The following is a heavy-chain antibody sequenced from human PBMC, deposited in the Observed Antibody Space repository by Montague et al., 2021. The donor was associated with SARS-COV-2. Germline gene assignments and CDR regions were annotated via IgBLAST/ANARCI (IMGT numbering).Heavy chain of an antibody. CDR2: INHSGST. J-gene: IGHJ4*02. Sequence: SETLSLTCAVYGGSFSGYYWSWIRQPPGKGLEWIGEINHSGSTNYNPSLKSRVTISVDTSKNQFSLKLSSVTAADTVVYYCAREVGRGYSGYEGEYWGQGTLVTGSS. CDR3: AREVGRGYSGYEGEY. CDR1: GGSFSGYY. V-gene: IGHV4-34*01. D-gene: IGHD5-12*01.